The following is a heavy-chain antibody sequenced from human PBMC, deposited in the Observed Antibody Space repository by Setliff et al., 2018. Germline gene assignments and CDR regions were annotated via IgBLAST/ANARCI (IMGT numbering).Heavy chain of an antibody. D-gene: IGHD2-2*01. CDR1: GYAFGSSG. J-gene: IGHJ5*02. CDR2: ISPYKSDT. CDR3: ARAPLMVVVPPDAHRFDP. Sequence: GASMKVSCKASGYAFGSSGITWVRQAPGQGLEWMGWISPYKSDTNYAQKFQGRVSMTTDTSTSTAYMELRNLRSDDTTLYYCARAPLMVVVPPDAHRFDPWGQGTLVTVSS. V-gene: IGHV1-18*01.